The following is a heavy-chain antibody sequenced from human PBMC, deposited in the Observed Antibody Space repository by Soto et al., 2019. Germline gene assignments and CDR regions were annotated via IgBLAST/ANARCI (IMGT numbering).Heavy chain of an antibody. J-gene: IGHJ6*02. CDR1: GGSISSTTSY. CDR3: ARRRRGDGLDV. CDR2: SFYSGST. Sequence: QLQLQESGPGLVQPSETLSLTCTVSGGSISSTTSYWAWIRQPPGKGLEWIGSSFYSGSTFDNPSLKSRVTISVDTSKTQFSLNLTSVTAADTAVFYCARRRRGDGLDVWGQGTTVTVSS. V-gene: IGHV4-39*01.